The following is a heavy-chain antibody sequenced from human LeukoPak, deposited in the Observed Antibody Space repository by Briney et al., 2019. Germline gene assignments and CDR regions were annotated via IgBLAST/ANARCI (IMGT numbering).Heavy chain of an antibody. CDR2: ISSSGNTR. D-gene: IGHD3-22*01. CDR1: GFTFSSYE. V-gene: IGHV3-48*03. J-gene: IGHJ4*02. Sequence: PGASLRLSCAASGFTFSSYEMNWVRQAPGKGREWVSNISSSGNTRYYADSVKGRFTISRDNAENSLYLQMNSLRAEDTHVYYCARDRRSYDSSDYQYYFDYWGQGTLVTVSS. CDR3: ARDRRSYDSSDYQYYFDY.